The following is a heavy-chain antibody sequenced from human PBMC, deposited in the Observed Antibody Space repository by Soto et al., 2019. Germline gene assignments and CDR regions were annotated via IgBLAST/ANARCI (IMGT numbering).Heavy chain of an antibody. V-gene: IGHV3-23*01. CDR2: ISGSGGST. Sequence: EVQLLESGGGLVQPGGSLRLSCAASGFTFSSYAMSWVRQAPGKGLEWVSDISGSGGSTYYADSVKGRFTMYRDNSKKTLYLQMNSLRAEETAVYYCAKDTMGRKWELLWFDYWGQGTLVTVSS. CDR1: GFTFSSYA. J-gene: IGHJ4*02. CDR3: AKDTMGRKWELLWFDY. D-gene: IGHD1-26*01.